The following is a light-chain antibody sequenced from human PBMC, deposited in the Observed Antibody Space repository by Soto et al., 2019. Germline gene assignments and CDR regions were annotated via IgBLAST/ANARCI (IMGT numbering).Light chain of an antibody. CDR1: SIEAGDYSY. Sequence: QSALTQPRSVSGSLGQSVTISCTGTSIEAGDYSYVSWYQQHPAKAPKLLIYDVTKRPSGVPDRFSGSRSGNTASLTISGLQADDEADYYCSSYAGTFWVFGGGTEVTVL. CDR2: DVT. V-gene: IGLV2-11*01. J-gene: IGLJ3*02. CDR3: SSYAGTFWV.